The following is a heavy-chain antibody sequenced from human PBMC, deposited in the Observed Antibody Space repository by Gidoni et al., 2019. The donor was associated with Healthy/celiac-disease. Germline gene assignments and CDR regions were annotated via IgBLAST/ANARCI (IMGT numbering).Heavy chain of an antibody. CDR3: ATQDRRIAAAGNYFDY. J-gene: IGHJ4*02. CDR2: IYPGDSET. D-gene: IGHD6-13*01. V-gene: IGHV5-51*01. Sequence: EVQLVQSGAEVKKPGESLKISCKGSGYSFPSYWIGWVLQMPVKGLEWLGIIYPGDSETRYSPSFQGQVTISADKSISTAYLQWSSLKASDTAMYYCATQDRRIAAAGNYFDYWGQGTLVTVSS. CDR1: GYSFPSYW.